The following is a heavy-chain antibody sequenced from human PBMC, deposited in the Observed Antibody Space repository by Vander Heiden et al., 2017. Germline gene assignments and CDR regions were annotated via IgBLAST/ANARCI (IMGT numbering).Heavy chain of an antibody. J-gene: IGHJ6*02. CDR1: GFTFSSYA. CDR3: AKVGTSNPHYYYYYGMDV. CDR2: ISGSGGST. Sequence: EVQLLESGGGLVQPGGSLRLSCAASGFTFSSYAMSWVRQAPGKGLEWVSAISGSGGSTYYADSVKGRFTISRDNSKNTLYLQMNSLRAEDTAVYYYAKVGTSNPHYYYYYGMDVWGQGTTVTVSS. D-gene: IGHD2-2*01. V-gene: IGHV3-23*01.